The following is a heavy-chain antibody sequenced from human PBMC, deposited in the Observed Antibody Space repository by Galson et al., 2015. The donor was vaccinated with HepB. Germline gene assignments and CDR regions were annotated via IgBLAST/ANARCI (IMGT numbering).Heavy chain of an antibody. CDR2: IWYDGSNK. D-gene: IGHD3-3*01. Sequence: SLRLSCAASGFTFSSYGMHWVRQAPGKGLEWVAVIWYDGSNKYYADSVKGRFTISRDNSKNTLYLQMNSLRAEDTAVYYCARVVGPDFWSGYPTYYYYGMDVWGQGTTVTVSS. J-gene: IGHJ6*02. CDR3: ARVVGPDFWSGYPTYYYYGMDV. V-gene: IGHV3-33*01. CDR1: GFTFSSYG.